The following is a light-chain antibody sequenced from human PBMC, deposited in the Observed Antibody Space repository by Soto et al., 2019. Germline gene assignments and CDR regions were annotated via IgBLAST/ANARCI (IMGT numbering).Light chain of an antibody. CDR2: GDS. V-gene: IGLV1-40*01. Sequence: QSVLTQPPSVSGAPGQRVTISCTGSSSNIGAGYHVHWYQQLPGAAPKLLIFGDSNRPSGVPDRFSGSKSGTSASLAITGLQADDEADYFCKSYAGSNTYVFGSGTKVTVL. J-gene: IGLJ1*01. CDR3: KSYAGSNTYV. CDR1: SSNIGAGYH.